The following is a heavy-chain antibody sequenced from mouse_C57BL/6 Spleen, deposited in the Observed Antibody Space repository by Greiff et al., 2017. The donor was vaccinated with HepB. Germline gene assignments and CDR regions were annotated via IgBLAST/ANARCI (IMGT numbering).Heavy chain of an antibody. D-gene: IGHD1-1*01. V-gene: IGHV3-6*01. CDR3: ARIFITTPEDAMDY. J-gene: IGHJ4*01. CDR1: GYSITSGYY. Sequence: EVQVVESGPGLVKPSQSLSLTCSVTGYSITSGYYWNWIRQFPGNKLEWMGYISYDGSNNYNPSLKNRISITRDTSKNQFFLKLNSVTTEDTATYYCARIFITTPEDAMDYWGQGTSVTVSS. CDR2: ISYDGSN.